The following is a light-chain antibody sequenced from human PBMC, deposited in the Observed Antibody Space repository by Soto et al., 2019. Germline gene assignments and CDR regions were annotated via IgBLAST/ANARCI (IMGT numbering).Light chain of an antibody. J-gene: IGLJ3*02. V-gene: IGLV2-14*01. CDR2: KVT. CDR3: SSYTTSSPWV. Sequence: QSALTQPASVSGSPGQSITISCTGTSSDVGAYNYVSWYRQHPGKGPELIIYKVTDRPSGVSSRFSGSKSGNTASLTISGLQAEDEADYYCSSYTTSSPWVFGGGTQLTVL. CDR1: SSDVGAYNY.